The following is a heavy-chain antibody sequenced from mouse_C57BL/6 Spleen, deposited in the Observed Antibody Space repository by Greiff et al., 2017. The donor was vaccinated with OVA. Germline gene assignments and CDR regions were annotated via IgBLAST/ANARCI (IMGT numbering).Heavy chain of an antibody. CDR2: ISSGGDYI. D-gene: IGHD1-1*01. CDR3: TREGFTTVAYAMDY. V-gene: IGHV5-9-1*02. J-gene: IGHJ4*01. Sequence: EVKLVESGEGLVKPGGSLKLSCAASGFTFSSYAMSWVRQTPEKRLEWVAYISSGGDYIYYADTVKGRFTISRDNARNTLYLQMSSLKSEDTAMYYCTREGFTTVAYAMDYWGQGTSVTVSS. CDR1: GFTFSSYA.